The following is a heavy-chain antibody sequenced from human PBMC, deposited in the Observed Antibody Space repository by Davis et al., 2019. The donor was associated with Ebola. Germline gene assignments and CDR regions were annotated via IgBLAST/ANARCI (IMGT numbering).Heavy chain of an antibody. CDR3: ARQGAAAGDWFDP. D-gene: IGHD6-13*01. Sequence: GESLKISCKGSGYSFTSYWTSWVRQTPGKGLEWMWRIDPSDSYSNYSPSFQGHGTISADKSFSTAYLQWSSLKASDTAMYYCARQGAAAGDWFDPWGQGTLVTVSS. CDR2: IDPSDSYS. J-gene: IGHJ5*02. V-gene: IGHV5-10-1*01. CDR1: GYSFTSYW.